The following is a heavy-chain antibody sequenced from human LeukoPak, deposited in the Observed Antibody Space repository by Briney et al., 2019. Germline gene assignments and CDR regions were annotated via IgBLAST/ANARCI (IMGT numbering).Heavy chain of an antibody. CDR2: MSSDGSKK. V-gene: IGHV3-30-3*02. Sequence: PGGSLRLSCAASGFTFSSYAMHWVRQTLGKGLEWVAVMSSDGSKKYYADSVKGRFTISRDNSKNTLYLQMNSLRAEDTAVYYCAKKFRGTTVISGDYFGYWGQGTLVTVSS. J-gene: IGHJ4*02. D-gene: IGHD4-17*01. CDR3: AKKFRGTTVISGDYFGY. CDR1: GFTFSSYA.